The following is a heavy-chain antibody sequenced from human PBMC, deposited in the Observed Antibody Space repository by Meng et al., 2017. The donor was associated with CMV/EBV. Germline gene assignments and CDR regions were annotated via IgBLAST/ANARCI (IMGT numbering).Heavy chain of an antibody. CDR2: ISSSGSTI. CDR1: GFTFSDYC. Sequence: GESLKISCAASGFTFSDYCMSWIRQAPGKGLEWVSYISSSGSTIYYADSVKGRFTISRDNAKNSLYLQMNSLRAEDTAVYYCARDIPLARASAAIAPRKIYYGMDVWGQGTTVTVSS. D-gene: IGHD2-2*02. J-gene: IGHJ6*02. CDR3: ARDIPLARASAAIAPRKIYYGMDV. V-gene: IGHV3-11*01.